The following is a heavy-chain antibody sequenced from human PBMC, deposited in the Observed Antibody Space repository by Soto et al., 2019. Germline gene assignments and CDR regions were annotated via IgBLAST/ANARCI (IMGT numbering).Heavy chain of an antibody. CDR1: GFSFTGYY. CDR3: AKDFTRQLAYWLDP. J-gene: IGHJ5*02. Sequence: ASVKVSCKASGFSFTGYYIHWLRQAPGQGLEWMGWINAHSGGTEYAQKFQGRVTLTRDTSIATAYLTLTSLTSDDTALYYCAKDFTRQLAYWLDPWGQGTQLTVSS. D-gene: IGHD6-6*01. V-gene: IGHV1-2*02. CDR2: INAHSGGT.